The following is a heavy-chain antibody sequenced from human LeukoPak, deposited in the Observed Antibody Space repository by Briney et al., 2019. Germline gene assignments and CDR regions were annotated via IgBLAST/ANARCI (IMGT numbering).Heavy chain of an antibody. J-gene: IGHJ4*02. V-gene: IGHV3-23*01. CDR2: ISGSGGNT. Sequence: GGSLRLSCAASGFTFSSYAMSWVRQAPGKGLEWVSAISGSGGNTYFADSVKGRFTISRDNAKNSLYLQMNSLRAEDTAVYYCARDDSSGYYLDFWGQGTLVTVSS. CDR1: GFTFSSYA. D-gene: IGHD3-22*01. CDR3: ARDDSSGYYLDF.